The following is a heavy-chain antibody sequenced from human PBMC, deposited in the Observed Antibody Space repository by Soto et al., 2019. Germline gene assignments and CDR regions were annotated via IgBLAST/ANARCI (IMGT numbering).Heavy chain of an antibody. Sequence: QVQLVQSGAEVKKPGASVKVPCKASGYTFTNYGISWVRQAPGQGLEWMGWINTYNGNTNHAQKLQGRVTMTTDTSTSTAYMELRSLRSDDTAVYYCARGVGSGTYYNQYNWFDPWGQGTLVTVSS. CDR3: ARGVGSGTYYNQYNWFDP. CDR1: GYTFTNYG. CDR2: INTYNGNT. D-gene: IGHD3-10*01. J-gene: IGHJ5*02. V-gene: IGHV1-18*01.